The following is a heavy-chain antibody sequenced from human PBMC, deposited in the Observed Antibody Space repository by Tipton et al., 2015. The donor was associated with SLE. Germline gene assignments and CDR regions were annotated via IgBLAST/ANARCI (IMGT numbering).Heavy chain of an antibody. V-gene: IGHV3-23*01. CDR1: GFTLSGFV. Sequence: GSLRLSCAASGFTLSGFVMSWVRQAPGKGLEWVSAISGSGDTTYYADSVKGRFTFSRDNSKNTLSLQMNSLRAEDTAVYYCARDTHSYDYVWGSYSASYNWGQGTLVTVSS. D-gene: IGHD3-16*01. CDR2: ISGSGDTT. J-gene: IGHJ4*02. CDR3: ARDTHSYDYVWGSYSASYN.